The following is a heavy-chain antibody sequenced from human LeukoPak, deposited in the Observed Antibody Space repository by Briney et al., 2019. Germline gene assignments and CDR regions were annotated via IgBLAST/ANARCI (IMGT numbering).Heavy chain of an antibody. Sequence: PGGSLRLSCAASGLTFDSYWMSWVRQAPGKGLEWVANIKQDGNEKYYVDSVKGRFTISRDNAKNSLYLQMNSLRAEDTAVYYCARDPLTQNDYWGLGTLVTVSS. D-gene: IGHD1-14*01. CDR2: IKQDGNEK. J-gene: IGHJ4*02. CDR3: ARDPLTQNDY. V-gene: IGHV3-7*01. CDR1: GLTFDSYW.